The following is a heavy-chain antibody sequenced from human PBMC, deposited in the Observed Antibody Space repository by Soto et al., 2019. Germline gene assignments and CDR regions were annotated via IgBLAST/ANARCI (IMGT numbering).Heavy chain of an antibody. CDR1: GYSIASGYY. Sequence: SETLSLTCAVSGYSIASGYYWAWIRQSPGKGLEWIGSIYHAGSVYYNPSLNSRVAVSLDTSKNHFSLKLTSVTAADTAVYYCDRTFDYYGMDVWGQGTTVTVSS. CDR3: DRTFDYYGMDV. CDR2: IYHAGSV. J-gene: IGHJ6*02. V-gene: IGHV4-38-2*01.